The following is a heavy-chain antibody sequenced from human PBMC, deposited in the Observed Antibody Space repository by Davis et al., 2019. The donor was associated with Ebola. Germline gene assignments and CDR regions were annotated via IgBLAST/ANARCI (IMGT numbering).Heavy chain of an antibody. D-gene: IGHD3-22*01. V-gene: IGHV4-31*03. CDR1: GGSVSSGSYY. Sequence: PSETLSLTCTVSGGSVSSGSYYWSWVRQVPGKGLEWIGYIYYSGSTYYNPSLKSRVTISLDTSKNQFSLNLSSVTAADTAVYYCARDLRYDSSGSDYYFYMDVWGKGTTVTVSS. J-gene: IGHJ6*03. CDR2: IYYSGST. CDR3: ARDLRYDSSGSDYYFYMDV.